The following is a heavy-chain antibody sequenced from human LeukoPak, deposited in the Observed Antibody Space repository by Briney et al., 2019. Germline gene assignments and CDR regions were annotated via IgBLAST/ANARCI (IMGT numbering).Heavy chain of an antibody. D-gene: IGHD1-26*01. CDR3: ARDARIQWELRRFDY. Sequence: GASVKVSCKASGYTFTGYYMHWVRQAPGQGLEWMGIINPSGGSTSYAQKFQGRVTMTRDTSTSTVYMELSSLRSEDTAVYYRARDARIQWELRRFDYWGQGTLVTVSS. CDR1: GYTFTGYY. CDR2: INPSGGST. J-gene: IGHJ4*02. V-gene: IGHV1-46*01.